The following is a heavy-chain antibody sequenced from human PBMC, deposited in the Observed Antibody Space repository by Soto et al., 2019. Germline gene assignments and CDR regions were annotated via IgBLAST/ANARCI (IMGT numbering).Heavy chain of an antibody. Sequence: SSVKVSWTASGGTLSIDAISRLRQTPGQGLEWMGGIIPIFGTANYAQKFQGRVTITADESTSTAYMELSSLRSEDTAVYYCASRPSDSVDYWGQGTLVTVSS. V-gene: IGHV1-69*13. D-gene: IGHD2-21*02. CDR2: IIPIFGTA. J-gene: IGHJ4*02. CDR1: GGTLSIDA. CDR3: ASRPSDSVDY.